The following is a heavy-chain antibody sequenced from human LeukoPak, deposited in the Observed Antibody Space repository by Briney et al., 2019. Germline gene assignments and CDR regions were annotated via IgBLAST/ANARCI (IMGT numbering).Heavy chain of an antibody. Sequence: ASVKVSCKASGYTFTGYYMHWVRQAPGQGLEWMGWINPNSGGTNYAQKFQGRVAMTRDTSISTAYMELSRLRSDDTAVYYCATSTPLVDYYFDYWGQGTLVTVSS. CDR1: GYTFTGYY. J-gene: IGHJ4*02. V-gene: IGHV1-2*02. CDR3: ATSTPLVDYYFDY. CDR2: INPNSGGT.